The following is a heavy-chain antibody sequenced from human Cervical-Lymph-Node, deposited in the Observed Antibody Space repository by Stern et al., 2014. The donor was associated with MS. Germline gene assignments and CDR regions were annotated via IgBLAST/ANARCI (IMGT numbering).Heavy chain of an antibody. CDR3: ARQKESSLKWFDS. CDR1: GYTLTSYW. J-gene: IGHJ5*01. CDR2: IYPGDSDS. D-gene: IGHD3-10*01. V-gene: IGHV5-51*01. Sequence: EVQLVESGAEVNKPGESLKISCRVSGYTLTSYWIAWVRQMPGKGLEWMGIIYPGDSDSRYGPSFQGQVTISFDRSIGTAYLQWSSLKASDTAMYYCARQKESSLKWFDSWGQGTLVTVSS.